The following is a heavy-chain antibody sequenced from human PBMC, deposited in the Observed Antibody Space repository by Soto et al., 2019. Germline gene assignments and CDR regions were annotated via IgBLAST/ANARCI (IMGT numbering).Heavy chain of an antibody. D-gene: IGHD5-18*01. CDR3: ARDERAQLWLDSFYYGMGV. V-gene: IGHV3-74*01. CDR1: GFTFSSYW. CDR2: INSDGSST. J-gene: IGHJ6*02. Sequence: GGSLRLSCAASGFTFSSYWMHWVRQAPGKGLVWVSRINSDGSSTSYADSVKGRFTISRDNAKNTLYLQMNSLRAEDTAVYYCARDERAQLWLDSFYYGMGVWGQGTTVTVSS.